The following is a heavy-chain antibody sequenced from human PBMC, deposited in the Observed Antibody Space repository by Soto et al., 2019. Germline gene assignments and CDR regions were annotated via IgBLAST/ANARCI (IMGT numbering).Heavy chain of an antibody. CDR3: RGYGSGSYVYAFDI. J-gene: IGHJ3*02. Sequence: GGSLRLSCAASGFTFSSYAMSWVRQAPGKGLEWVSAISGSGGSTYYADSVKGRFTISRDNSKNTLYLQMNSLRAEDTAVYYCRGYGSGSYVYAFDIWGQGTMVTVSS. CDR1: GFTFSSYA. V-gene: IGHV3-23*01. D-gene: IGHD3-10*01. CDR2: ISGSGGST.